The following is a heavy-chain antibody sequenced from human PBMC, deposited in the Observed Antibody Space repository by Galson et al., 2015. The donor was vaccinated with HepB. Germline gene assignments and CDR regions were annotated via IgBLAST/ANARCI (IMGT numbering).Heavy chain of an antibody. CDR2: INPNSGGT. J-gene: IGHJ1*01. Sequence: SVKVSCKASGYTFTGYYMHWVRQAPGQGLEWMGRINPNSGGTNFAQNFQDRVTMTRDTSISTIYMELSRLTSDDTAVYYCARDYYDSSGPSAEYFQHWGQGTQVTVSS. CDR1: GYTFTGYY. V-gene: IGHV1-2*06. D-gene: IGHD3-22*01. CDR3: ARDYYDSSGPSAEYFQH.